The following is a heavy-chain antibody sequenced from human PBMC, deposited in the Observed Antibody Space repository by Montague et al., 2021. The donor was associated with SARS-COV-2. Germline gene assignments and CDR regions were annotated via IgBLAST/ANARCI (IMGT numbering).Heavy chain of an antibody. J-gene: IGHJ4*02. CDR2: SDWXXXK. V-gene: IGHV2-70*11. D-gene: IGHD6-19*01. Sequence: PALVKPTQTLTLTCTFSGFSLSTSGMCVSWIRQPPGKALEWLARSDWXXXKYSSTSLKTRLTISKDTSKHQVVLTMTNMDPVDTATYYCARMTGAGIPSDYWGQGTLVTVSS. CDR1: GFSLSTSGMC. CDR3: ARMTGAGIPSDY.